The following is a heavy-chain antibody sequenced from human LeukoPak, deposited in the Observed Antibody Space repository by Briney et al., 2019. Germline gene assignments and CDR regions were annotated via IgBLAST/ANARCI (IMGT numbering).Heavy chain of an antibody. Sequence: KPSETLSLTCTVSGGSISSYYWSWIRQPPGKGLEWIGYIYYSGSTNYNPSLKSRVTISVATSKNQCSLKLSSVTAADTAVYYCARVSSSWYRVLDYWGQGTLVTVSS. CDR2: IYYSGST. D-gene: IGHD6-13*01. V-gene: IGHV4-59*01. CDR1: GGSISSYY. CDR3: ARVSSSWYRVLDY. J-gene: IGHJ4*02.